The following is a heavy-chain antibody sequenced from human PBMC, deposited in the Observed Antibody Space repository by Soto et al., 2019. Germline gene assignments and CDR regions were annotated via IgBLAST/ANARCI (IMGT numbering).Heavy chain of an antibody. J-gene: IGHJ4*02. V-gene: IGHV3-72*01. CDR1: GFTFSDHH. CDR2: ARNRAHSYTT. D-gene: IGHD2-8*02. CDR3: ARLLGTSFDL. Sequence: EVQLVESGGGLVRPGGSLRLSCAASGFTFSDHHMDWVRQAPGKGLELVGRARNRAHSYTTSYAASVEGRFTISRDDSKNSLSLPMTSLKTEDTAGYFCARLLGTSFDLWGQGTMVTVSS.